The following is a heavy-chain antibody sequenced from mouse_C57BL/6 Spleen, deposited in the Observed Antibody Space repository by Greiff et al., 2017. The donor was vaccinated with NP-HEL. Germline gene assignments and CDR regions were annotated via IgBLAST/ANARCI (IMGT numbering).Heavy chain of an antibody. CDR1: GYTFTSYW. CDR3: ARWLKGFDY. J-gene: IGHJ2*01. V-gene: IGHV1-69*01. D-gene: IGHD2-2*01. Sequence: QVQLQQPGAELVMPGASVKLSCKASGYTFTSYWMHWVKQRPGQGLEWIGEIDSSDSYTNSNQKFKGKSTLTVDKSSSTAYMQLSSLTSEDAAVYYCARWLKGFDYWGQGTTLTVSS. CDR2: IDSSDSYT.